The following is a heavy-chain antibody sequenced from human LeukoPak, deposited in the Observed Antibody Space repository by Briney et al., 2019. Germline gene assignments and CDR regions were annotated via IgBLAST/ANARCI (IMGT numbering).Heavy chain of an antibody. CDR1: GGSISSYY. CDR2: IYYSGST. CDR3: ARGLYRWARRSSGYGFDY. Sequence: SETLSLTCTVSGGSISSYYWSWIRQPPGKGLEWIGSIYYSGSTYYNPSLKSRVTISVDTSKNQFSLKLSSVTAADTAVYYCARGLYRWARRSSGYGFDYWGQGTLVTVSS. D-gene: IGHD3-16*02. J-gene: IGHJ4*02. V-gene: IGHV4-59*05.